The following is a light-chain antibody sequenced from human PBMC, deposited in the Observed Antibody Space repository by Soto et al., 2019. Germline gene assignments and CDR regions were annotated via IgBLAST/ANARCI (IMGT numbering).Light chain of an antibody. Sequence: ESLLTQSHGTLSLSPGERATLSCRGSQSVSSNLAWYQQKPGQAPRLLIYGASSRATGLPDRFSGGGSGTDFTLTISRLEPEDFAVYYCHQYGSSPPWTFGHGTKVDIK. CDR1: QSVSSN. V-gene: IGKV3-20*01. CDR2: GAS. CDR3: HQYGSSPPWT. J-gene: IGKJ1*01.